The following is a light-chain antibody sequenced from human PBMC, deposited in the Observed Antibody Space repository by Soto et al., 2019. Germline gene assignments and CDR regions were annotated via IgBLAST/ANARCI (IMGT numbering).Light chain of an antibody. V-gene: IGKV3-11*01. CDR1: QSVSSH. J-gene: IGKJ4*01. CDR2: DAS. Sequence: ETVLTQSPATLSLSPGERATLSCRASQSVSSHLAWYQQKPGQAPRLLIYDASNRATGIPARFSGSGSRTDFTLTISSLEPEDFAVYYCQQRSNWPRLTFGGGTKVEIK. CDR3: QQRSNWPRLT.